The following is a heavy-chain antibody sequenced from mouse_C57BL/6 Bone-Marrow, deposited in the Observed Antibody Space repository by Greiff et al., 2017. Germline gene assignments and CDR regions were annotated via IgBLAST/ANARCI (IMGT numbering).Heavy chain of an antibody. D-gene: IGHD1-1*01. CDR2: IYPGNSDT. CDR1: GYTFTSYW. J-gene: IGHJ1*03. CDR3: TREFGYYGSSYVYWYFDV. Sequence: VQLQQSGTVLARPGASVKMSCKTSGYTFTSYWMHWVKQRPGQGLEWLGAIYPGNSDTSYNQKFKGKAKLTAVTSASTAYMELSSLTNEDSAVYYCTREFGYYGSSYVYWYFDVWGTGTTVTVSS. V-gene: IGHV1-5*01.